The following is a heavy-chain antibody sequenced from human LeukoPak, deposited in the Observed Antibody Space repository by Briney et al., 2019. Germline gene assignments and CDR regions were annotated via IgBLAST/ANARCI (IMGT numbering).Heavy chain of an antibody. J-gene: IGHJ4*02. D-gene: IGHD6-13*01. V-gene: IGHV3-30*10. Sequence: PGRSLRLSCAASGFNFSSYAMHWVRQAPGKGLDWVAVISDGGDDKFYTDSVKGRFTISRDNSKNTLYLQMNSLRAEDTAVYYCARDPTYSSSWSYFDYWGQGTLVTVSS. CDR2: ISDGGDDK. CDR1: GFNFSSYA. CDR3: ARDPTYSSSWSYFDY.